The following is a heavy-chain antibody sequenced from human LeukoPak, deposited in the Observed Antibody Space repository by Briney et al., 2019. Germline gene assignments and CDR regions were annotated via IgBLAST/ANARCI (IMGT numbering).Heavy chain of an antibody. CDR2: IYYSGST. J-gene: IGHJ6*04. CDR1: GGSISSGGYY. V-gene: IGHV4-31*03. CDR3: ARRPPLYYSGMDV. Sequence: SQTLSLTCTVSGGSISSGGYYWSWIRQHPGKGLEWIGYIYYSGSTYYNPSLKSRVTISVDTSKNQFSLKLSSVTAADTAVYYCARRPPLYYSGMDVWGKGTTVTVSS.